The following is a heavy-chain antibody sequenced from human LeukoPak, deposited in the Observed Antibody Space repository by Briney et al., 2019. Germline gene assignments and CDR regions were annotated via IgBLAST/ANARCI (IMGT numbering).Heavy chain of an antibody. CDR3: ARGRRRGYSGLNWFDP. J-gene: IGHJ5*02. V-gene: IGHV4-34*01. CDR1: GGSFSGYY. D-gene: IGHD5-12*01. Sequence: SETLSLTCAVYGGSFSGYYWSWIRQPPGKGLEWIGEINHSGSTNYNPSLKSRVTISVDTSKNQFSLKLSSVTAADTAAYYCARGRRRGYSGLNWFDPWGQGTLVTVSS. CDR2: INHSGST.